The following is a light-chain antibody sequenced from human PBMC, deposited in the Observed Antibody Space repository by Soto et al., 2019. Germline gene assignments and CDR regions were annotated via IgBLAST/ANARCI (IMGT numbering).Light chain of an antibody. Sequence: DIQMTQSPSSLSASVGDRVTITCRASQSISSYLNWYQQKPGKAPNLLIYAASSLQSGVPSRFSGSGSGTDFTLTISSLQPKDFATYYCQQRYSTLITFGQGTRLEIK. V-gene: IGKV1-39*01. CDR3: QQRYSTLIT. CDR2: AAS. CDR1: QSISSY. J-gene: IGKJ5*01.